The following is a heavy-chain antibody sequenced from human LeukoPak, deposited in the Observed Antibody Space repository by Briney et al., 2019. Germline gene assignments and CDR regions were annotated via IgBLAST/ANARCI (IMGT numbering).Heavy chain of an antibody. V-gene: IGHV1-46*01. CDR3: ASSGSYYDGVDY. Sequence: ASVKVSCKASGYTFTGYYMHWVRQAPGQGLEWMGIIKPSGGSTSYAQKFQGRVTMTRDTSTSTVYMELSSLRSEDTAVYYCASSGSYYDGVDYWGQGPLVTVSS. D-gene: IGHD1-26*01. J-gene: IGHJ4*02. CDR2: IKPSGGST. CDR1: GYTFTGYY.